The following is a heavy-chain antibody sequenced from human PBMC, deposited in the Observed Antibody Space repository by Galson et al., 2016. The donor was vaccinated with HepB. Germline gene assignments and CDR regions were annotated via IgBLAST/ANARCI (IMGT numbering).Heavy chain of an antibody. D-gene: IGHD5/OR15-5a*01. J-gene: IGHJ6*02. CDR1: GLTFSDHY. Sequence: SLRLSCAASGLTFSDHYLHWVRQAPGKGLEWVAFISGGSSRIHDADSVKGRFTVSSDNSKNTVYLQMNSLRAEGTGTYYCARDDTGVWVSSFHYYGMDAWGQGTTVSVSS. CDR2: ISGGSSRI. CDR3: ARDDTGVWVSSFHYYGMDA. V-gene: IGHV3-23*01.